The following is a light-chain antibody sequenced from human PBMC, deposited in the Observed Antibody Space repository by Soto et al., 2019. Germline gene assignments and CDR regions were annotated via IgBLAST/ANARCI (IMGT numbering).Light chain of an antibody. CDR3: QQYHSYIT. J-gene: IGKJ5*01. CDR1: QSISTW. Sequence: DIQMTQSPSTLSASVGDRVTITCRASQSISTWLAWYQQKPGRAPKLLIYRASSSQSGVPSRLSASGSGTEFTLPISSLQPDDAAAYYCQQYHSYITFGQGTRLEIK. V-gene: IGKV1-5*03. CDR2: RAS.